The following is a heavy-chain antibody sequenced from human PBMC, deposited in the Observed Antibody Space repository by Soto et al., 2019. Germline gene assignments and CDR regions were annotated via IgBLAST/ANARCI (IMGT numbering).Heavy chain of an antibody. CDR2: INHSGST. CDR1: GGTFSGYY. D-gene: IGHD6-13*01. J-gene: IGHJ6*02. Sequence: PSETLSLTCAVYGGTFSGYYWSWIRQTPGKGLEWIGEINHSGSTNYNPSLKSRVTISVDTSKNQFSLKLSSVTAADTAVYYCARGLRIAAAGTEPGYYYYGMDVWGQGTTVTVSS. CDR3: ARGLRIAAAGTEPGYYYYGMDV. V-gene: IGHV4-34*01.